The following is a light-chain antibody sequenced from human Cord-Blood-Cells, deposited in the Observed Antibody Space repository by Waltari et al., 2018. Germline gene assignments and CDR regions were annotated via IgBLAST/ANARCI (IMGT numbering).Light chain of an antibody. V-gene: IGKV3-15*01. J-gene: IGKJ1*01. Sequence: IVMTQSQAHQYVSAGERATLPCRASQSVSSNLAWYQQKPGQAPRLLIYGASTRATGIPARFSGSGSGTEFTLTISSLQSEDFAVYYCQQYNNGPPWTFGQGTKVEIK. CDR2: GAS. CDR3: QQYNNGPPWT. CDR1: QSVSSN.